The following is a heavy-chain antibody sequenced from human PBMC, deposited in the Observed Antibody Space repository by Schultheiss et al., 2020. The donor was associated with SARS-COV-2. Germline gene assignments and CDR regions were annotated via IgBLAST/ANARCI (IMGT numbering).Heavy chain of an antibody. D-gene: IGHD1-26*01. Sequence: GGSLRLSCAASGFTFSSYGMHWVRQAPGKGLEWVSVIYSGGSTYYADSVKGRFTISRDNSKNTLYLQMNSLRAEDTAVYYCARGVGGSLDYWGQGTLVTVSS. V-gene: IGHV3-NL1*01. CDR3: ARGVGGSLDY. J-gene: IGHJ4*02. CDR1: GFTFSSYG. CDR2: IYSGGST.